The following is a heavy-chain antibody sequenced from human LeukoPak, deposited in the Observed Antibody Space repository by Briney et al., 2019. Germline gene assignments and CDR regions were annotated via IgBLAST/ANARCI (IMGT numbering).Heavy chain of an antibody. CDR3: VRTAVYCTNGVCRLDAFDI. Sequence: SETLSLTCTVSGGSISSYYWNWIRQPPGKGLEWIGYIYYSGSTNYNPSLKSRVTISVDTPKNQLSLKLSSVSAADTAMYYCVRTAVYCTNGVCRLDAFDIWGQGTMVTVSS. J-gene: IGHJ3*02. D-gene: IGHD2-8*01. V-gene: IGHV4-59*01. CDR2: IYYSGST. CDR1: GGSISSYY.